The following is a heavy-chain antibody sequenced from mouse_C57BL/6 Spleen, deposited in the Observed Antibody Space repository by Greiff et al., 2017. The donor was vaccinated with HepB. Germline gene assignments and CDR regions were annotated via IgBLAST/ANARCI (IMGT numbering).Heavy chain of an antibody. CDR1: GYSFTDYN. J-gene: IGHJ4*01. V-gene: IGHV1-39*01. CDR2: INPNYGTT. Sequence: EVQLQQSGPELVKPGASVKISCKASGYSFTDYNMNWVKQSNGKSLEWIGVINPNYGTTNYNQKFKGKATLTVDKSSSTAYMQLNSLTSADSAVYYCASPTVVTYYYAMDYWGQGTSVTVSA. D-gene: IGHD1-1*01. CDR3: ASPTVVTYYYAMDY.